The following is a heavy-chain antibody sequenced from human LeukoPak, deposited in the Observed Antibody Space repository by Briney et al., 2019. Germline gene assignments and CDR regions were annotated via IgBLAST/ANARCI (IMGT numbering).Heavy chain of an antibody. Sequence: GGSLRLSCAASGFTFSSYWMYWVRQAPGKGLAWVSRINSDESSTSYADSVKGRFTISRDNAKNTLYLQMNSLRAEDTAVYYCARDGAYSTIFYWGQGTLVTVSS. CDR2: INSDESST. J-gene: IGHJ4*01. CDR3: ARDGAYSTIFY. D-gene: IGHD3-3*01. CDR1: GFTFSSYW. V-gene: IGHV3-74*01.